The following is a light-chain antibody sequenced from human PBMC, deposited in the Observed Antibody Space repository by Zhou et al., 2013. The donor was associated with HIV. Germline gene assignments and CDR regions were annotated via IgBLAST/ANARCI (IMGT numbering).Light chain of an antibody. Sequence: EIQMTQSPSTLYASIGDRVTITCRAGQTINNWLAWYQQRPGKAPKLLISEASNLASGVPSRFSGSGSGTEFSLTITALQPDVFRQHYFLYNNTRLVPLYFGGRTEV. CDR1: QTINNW. CDR2: EAS. J-gene: IGKJ4*01. V-gene: IGKV1-5*03. CDR3: LYNNTRLVPLY.